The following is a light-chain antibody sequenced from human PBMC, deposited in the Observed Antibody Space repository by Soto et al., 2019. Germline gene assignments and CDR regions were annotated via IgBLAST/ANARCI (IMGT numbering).Light chain of an antibody. J-gene: IGKJ2*01. CDR1: QSVLYSSNNKNY. V-gene: IGKV4-1*01. CDR3: QQYESTPPT. Sequence: DIVMTQSPDSLAVSLGERAPINCKSSQSVLYSSNNKNYLAWYQQRPGQPPKLLIDWASTRESGVPDRFSGSGSGTDFTLTITSLQADDVAVYYCQQYESTPPTFGQGTKLEIK. CDR2: WAS.